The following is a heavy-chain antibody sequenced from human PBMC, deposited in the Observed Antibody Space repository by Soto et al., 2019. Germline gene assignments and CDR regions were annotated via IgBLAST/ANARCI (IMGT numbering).Heavy chain of an antibody. J-gene: IGHJ6*02. Sequence: QVQLVESGGGVVQPGRSLRLSCAASGFTFRTQGMHWVRQAPGKGLEWVAAISYDGTKKFYAASVKGRFSISRDNSKNTVYLQLNSLSSEDTAVYFCAKDKVGDDGGSQYYFYGMDVWGQGTTVTVSS. V-gene: IGHV3-30*18. CDR1: GFTFRTQG. CDR3: AKDKVGDDGGSQYYFYGMDV. CDR2: ISYDGTKK. D-gene: IGHD2-21*01.